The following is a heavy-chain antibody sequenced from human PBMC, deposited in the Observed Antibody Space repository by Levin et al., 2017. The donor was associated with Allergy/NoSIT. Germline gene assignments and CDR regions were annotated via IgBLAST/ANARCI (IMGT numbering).Heavy chain of an antibody. CDR1: GFTFSSYW. J-gene: IGHJ4*02. CDR3: ARPAPYSSSWPPVTY. V-gene: IGHV3-74*01. D-gene: IGHD6-13*01. CDR2: INSDGSST. Sequence: PGGSLRLSCAASGFTFSSYWMHWVRQAPGKGLVWVSRINSDGSSTSYADSVKGRFTISRDNAKNTLYLQMNSLRAEDTAVYYCARPAPYSSSWPPVTYWGQGTLVTVSS.